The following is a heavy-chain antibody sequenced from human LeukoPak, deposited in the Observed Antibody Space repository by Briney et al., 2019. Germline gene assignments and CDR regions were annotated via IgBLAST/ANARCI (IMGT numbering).Heavy chain of an antibody. CDR2: ISSSSSYI. CDR3: AREDYYDSSPRAKNDY. D-gene: IGHD3-22*01. V-gene: IGHV3-21*01. CDR1: GFTFSSYS. Sequence: PGGSLRLSCAASGFTFSSYSMNWVRQAPGKGLEWVSSISSSSSYIYYADSVKGRFTISRDNAKNSLYLQMNSLRAEDTAVYYCAREDYYDSSPRAKNDYWGQGTLVTVSS. J-gene: IGHJ4*02.